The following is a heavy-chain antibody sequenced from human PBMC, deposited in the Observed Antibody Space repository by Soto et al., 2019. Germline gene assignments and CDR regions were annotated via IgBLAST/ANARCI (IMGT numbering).Heavy chain of an antibody. V-gene: IGHV4-39*07. CDR2: IYYSGST. CDR1: GGSISSSSYY. Sequence: SETLSLTCTVSGGSISSSSYYWGWIRQPPGKGLEWIGNIYYSGSTYYNPSLKSRVTISVDTSKNQFSLKLSSVTAADTAVYYCARTLDYGHMDVWGKGTTVTVSS. CDR3: ARTLDYGHMDV. D-gene: IGHD3-16*01. J-gene: IGHJ6*03.